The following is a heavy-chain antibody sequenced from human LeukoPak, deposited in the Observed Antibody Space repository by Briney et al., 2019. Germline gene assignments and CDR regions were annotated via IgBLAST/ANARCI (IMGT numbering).Heavy chain of an antibody. CDR2: ISGSGGTT. CDR3: ARETGDLDY. CDR1: GFTFTNYA. Sequence: PGGSQRLSCAASGFTFTNYAMSWVRQAPGKGLEWVSSISGSGGTTYHADSVKGRFTISRDNSKNTLYLQMNSLRADDTAVYYCARETGDLDYWGQGTLVTVSS. D-gene: IGHD7-27*01. V-gene: IGHV3-23*01. J-gene: IGHJ4*02.